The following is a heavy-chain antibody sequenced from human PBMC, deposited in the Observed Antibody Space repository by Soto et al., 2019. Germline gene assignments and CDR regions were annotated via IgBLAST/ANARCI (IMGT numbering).Heavy chain of an antibody. CDR1: GGSISSYY. CDR3: ARDEGLTTVPSCDV. CDR2: IYTSETT. D-gene: IGHD4-17*01. Sequence: XETLSLPCTVSGGSISSYYWSWIRQPAGKGLEWIGRIYTSETTNYNPSLKSRVTMSIDSSRNQFSLKLSSVTAADTAVYYCARDEGLTTVPSCDVWGQGTLVTVSS. J-gene: IGHJ4*02. V-gene: IGHV4-4*07.